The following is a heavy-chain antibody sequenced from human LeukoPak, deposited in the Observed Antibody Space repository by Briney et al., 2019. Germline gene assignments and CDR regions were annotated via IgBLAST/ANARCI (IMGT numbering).Heavy chain of an antibody. Sequence: PGGSLRLSCAASGFTFSSYAMSWVRQAPGKGLEWVSAISGSGGSTYYADSVKGRFTISRDNSKNTLYLQMNSLRAEDTAVYCCAKSVLSPYYYYGMDVRGQGTTVTISS. CDR3: AKSVLSPYYYYGMDV. V-gene: IGHV3-23*01. CDR2: ISGSGGST. J-gene: IGHJ6*02. CDR1: GFTFSSYA.